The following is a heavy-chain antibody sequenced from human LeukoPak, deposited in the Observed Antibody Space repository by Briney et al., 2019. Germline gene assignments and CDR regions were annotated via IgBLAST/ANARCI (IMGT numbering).Heavy chain of an antibody. J-gene: IGHJ4*02. CDR3: ARDQDGGKYYYESSGYSH. D-gene: IGHD3-22*01. CDR1: GFTFSSYG. CDR2: NSSGGHI. V-gene: IGHV3-21*01. Sequence: GGSLRLSCAASGFTFSSYGMTWVRQAPGKGLEWVSTNSSGGHIYYEDSVKGRFTISRDNAKNSLYLQMNSLRAEDTAVYYCARDQDGGKYYYESSGYSHWGQGILVTVSS.